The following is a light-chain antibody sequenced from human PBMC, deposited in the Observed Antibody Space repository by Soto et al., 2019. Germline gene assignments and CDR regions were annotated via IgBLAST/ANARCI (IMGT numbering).Light chain of an antibody. CDR2: GAS. Sequence: EIVLTQSPGTLSLSPGERATLSCRASQSVSSSFLAWYQQRPGQAPRLLIFGASYRASGIPDRFSGSGSGTDFTLTISRLEPEDCAVYYCQNYCNSPPAYTFGPGTNVY. V-gene: IGKV3-20*01. J-gene: IGKJ3*01. CDR3: QNYCNSPPAYT. CDR1: QSVSSSF.